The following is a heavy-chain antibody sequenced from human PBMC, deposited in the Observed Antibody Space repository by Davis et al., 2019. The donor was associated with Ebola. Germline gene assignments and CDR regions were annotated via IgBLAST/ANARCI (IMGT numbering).Heavy chain of an antibody. J-gene: IGHJ6*03. CDR1: GGTFSSYA. D-gene: IGHD7-27*01. CDR3: ARLGQLGTAHYYYYMDV. CDR2: IIPIFGTA. Sequence: SVKVSCKASGGTFSSYAISWVRQAPGQGLEWMGGIIPIFGTANYAQKFQGRVTITADESTSTAYMELSSLRSEDTAVYYCARLGQLGTAHYYYYMDVWGKGTTVTVSS. V-gene: IGHV1-69*13.